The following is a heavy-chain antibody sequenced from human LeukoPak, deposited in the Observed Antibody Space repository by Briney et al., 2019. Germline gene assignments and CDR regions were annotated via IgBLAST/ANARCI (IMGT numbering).Heavy chain of an antibody. CDR1: GFTFSSYE. Sequence: PGGSPRLSCAASGFTFSSYEMNWVRQAPGKWLEWVACISSSGSAIYYADSVKGRFTISRDNAKDSLYLQMNSLRAEDTAVYYCARDRAPEDDYVWGSYRQNWFDPWGQGTLVTVSS. J-gene: IGHJ5*02. CDR3: ARDRAPEDDYVWGSYRQNWFDP. V-gene: IGHV3-48*03. D-gene: IGHD3-16*02. CDR2: ISSSGSAI.